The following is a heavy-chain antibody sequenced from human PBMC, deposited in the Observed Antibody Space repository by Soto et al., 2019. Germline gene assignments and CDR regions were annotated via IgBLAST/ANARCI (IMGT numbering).Heavy chain of an antibody. D-gene: IGHD3-3*01. V-gene: IGHV3-23*01. Sequence: VHLLESGGGLLQPGGSLRLSCAASGFTFSNYAMSWVRQAPGKGLEWVSTISGRGGNTFYADSVKGRFTISRDNSKNTLYLQMNSLRAEDTAVYYCARGFFYGMDVWGQGTTVTVSS. CDR3: ARGFFYGMDV. CDR1: GFTFSNYA. CDR2: ISGRGGNT. J-gene: IGHJ6*02.